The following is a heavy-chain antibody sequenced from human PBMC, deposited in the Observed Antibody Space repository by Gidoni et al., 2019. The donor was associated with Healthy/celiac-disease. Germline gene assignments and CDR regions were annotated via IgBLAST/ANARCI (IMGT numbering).Heavy chain of an antibody. CDR2: IWYDGSNK. CDR1: GFTFSSYG. Sequence: QVQLVESGGGVVQPGRSLRLSCAASGFTFSSYGMHWVRQAPGKGLEWVAVIWYDGSNKYYADSVKGRFTISRDNSKNTLYLQMNSLRAEDTAVYYCARETYSNYYYYYYYGMDVWGQGTTVTVSS. CDR3: ARETYSNYYYYYYYGMDV. D-gene: IGHD4-4*01. J-gene: IGHJ6*02. V-gene: IGHV3-33*08.